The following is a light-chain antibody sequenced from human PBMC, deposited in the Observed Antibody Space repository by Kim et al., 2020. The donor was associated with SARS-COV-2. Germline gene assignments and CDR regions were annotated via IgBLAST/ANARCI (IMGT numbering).Light chain of an antibody. CDR2: WAS. Sequence: ATINCKSSQSVLYSSNNKNYLAWYQQKPGQPPKLLIDWASTRESGVPDRFSGSGSGTDFTLTISSLQAEDVAVYYCQQYYSTPKTFGQGTKVDIK. CDR3: QQYYSTPKT. J-gene: IGKJ1*01. V-gene: IGKV4-1*01. CDR1: QSVLYSSNNKNY.